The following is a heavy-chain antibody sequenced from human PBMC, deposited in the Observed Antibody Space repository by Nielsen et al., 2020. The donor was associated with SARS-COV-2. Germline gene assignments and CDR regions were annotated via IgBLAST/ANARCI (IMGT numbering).Heavy chain of an antibody. D-gene: IGHD1-26*01. J-gene: IGHJ4*02. CDR3: ARDAVWGRRNLFDY. CDR1: GGSISSGGYY. Sequence: SETLSLTCTVSGGSISSGGYYWSWVRQHPGKGLEWIGYIYYSGSTYYNPSLKSRVTISVDTSKNQFSLKLSSVTAADTAVYYCARDAVWGRRNLFDYWGQGTLVTISS. CDR2: IYYSGST. V-gene: IGHV4-31*03.